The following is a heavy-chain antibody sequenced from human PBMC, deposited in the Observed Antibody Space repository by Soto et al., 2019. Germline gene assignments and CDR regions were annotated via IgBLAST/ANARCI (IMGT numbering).Heavy chain of an antibody. J-gene: IGHJ5*02. Sequence: WSERVSCETSVFTFGNSGMGWVRQAPGKGLYWVSGISTSSRRTYYADSVRGRFTISRDNSKNTLYLQMDSQRADHSAVDYSARVAKSGGGSRYCNTWGKQSRGTVAS. CDR1: VFTFGNSG. D-gene: IGHD2-15*01. CDR3: ARVAKSGGGSRYCNT. V-gene: IGHV3-23*01. CDR2: ISTSSRRT.